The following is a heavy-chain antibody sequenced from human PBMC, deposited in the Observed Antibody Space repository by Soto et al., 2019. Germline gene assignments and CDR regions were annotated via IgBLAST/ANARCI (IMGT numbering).Heavy chain of an antibody. Sequence: RLSCAASGFTFSNSIINWVRQAPGQGLEWVSSISGSSDFLYYADSVKGRFTISRDTATNSLYLQMNSLRAEDTAVYYCATSTWYAFDIWGQGTMVTVSS. J-gene: IGHJ3*02. V-gene: IGHV3-21*01. CDR1: GFTFSNSI. CDR3: ATSTWYAFDI. D-gene: IGHD6-13*01. CDR2: ISGSSDFL.